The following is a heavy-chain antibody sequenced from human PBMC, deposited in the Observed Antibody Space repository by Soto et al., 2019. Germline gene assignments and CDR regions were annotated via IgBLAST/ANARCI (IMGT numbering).Heavy chain of an antibody. CDR2: VVVGSGNT. V-gene: IGHV1-58*02. Sequence: QMQLVQSGPEVKKPGTSVKVSCKASGFTFSHSAMQWVRQARGQSLEWIGWVVVGSGNTNYAQKFQERVTIPWDMSTNTSQMAWSSLRSEDTAVYYCAVESYYGSNGTKGRMDWGQGTLVTVSS. J-gene: IGHJ4*02. CDR1: GFTFSHSA. CDR3: AVESYYGSNGTKGRMD. D-gene: IGHD3-22*01.